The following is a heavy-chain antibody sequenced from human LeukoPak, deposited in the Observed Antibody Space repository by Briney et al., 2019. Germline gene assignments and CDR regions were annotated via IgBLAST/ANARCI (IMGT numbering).Heavy chain of an antibody. CDR2: ISTYNGDV. CDR3: LRDAQRPRLTPDY. J-gene: IGHJ4*02. CDR1: GYTFNTYG. V-gene: IGHV1-18*01. Sequence: GASVKVSCKASGYTFNTYGISWVRQAPGQELEWMGWISTYNGDVNYVQNLQGRVTMTTDTSASTAYMELMSLRSDDTAVYYCLRDAQRPRLTPDYWGQGTLVTVSS. D-gene: IGHD6-25*01.